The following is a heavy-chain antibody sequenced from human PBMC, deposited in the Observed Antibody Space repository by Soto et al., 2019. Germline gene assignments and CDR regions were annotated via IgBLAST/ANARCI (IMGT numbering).Heavy chain of an antibody. D-gene: IGHD4-17*01. J-gene: IGHJ6*02. V-gene: IGHV3-21*01. CDR3: ARVDTVTTPGRYYYYYGMDV. CDR1: GFTFSSYS. Sequence: PGGSLRLSCAASGFTFSSYSMNWVRQAPGKGLEWVSSISSSSSYIYYADSVKGRFTISRDNAKNSLYLQMNSLRAEDTAVYYCARVDTVTTPGRYYYYYGMDVWGQGTTVTVSS. CDR2: ISSSSSYI.